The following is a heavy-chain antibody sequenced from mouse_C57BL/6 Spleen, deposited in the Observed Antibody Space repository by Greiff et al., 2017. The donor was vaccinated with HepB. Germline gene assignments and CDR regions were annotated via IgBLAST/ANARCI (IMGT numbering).Heavy chain of an antibody. CDR1: GYTFTSYW. J-gene: IGHJ3*01. CDR2: IYPGSGST. CDR3: ARAPSYDYDGGFAY. V-gene: IGHV1-55*01. D-gene: IGHD2-4*01. Sequence: VKLQQPGAELVKPGASVKMSCKASGYTFTSYWITWVKQRPGQGLEWIGDIYPGSGSTNYNEKFKSKATLTVDTSSSTAYMQLSSLTSEDSAVYYCARAPSYDYDGGFAYWGQGTLVTVSA.